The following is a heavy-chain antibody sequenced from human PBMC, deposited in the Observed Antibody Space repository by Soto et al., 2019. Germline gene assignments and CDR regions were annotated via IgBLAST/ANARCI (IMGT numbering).Heavy chain of an antibody. D-gene: IGHD5-12*01. V-gene: IGHV3-30*18. CDR2: ISYDGSNK. CDR1: GFTFSSYG. J-gene: IGHJ4*02. Sequence: QVQLVESGGGVVQPGRSLRLSCAASGFTFSSYGMHWVRQAPGKGLEWVAVISYDGSNKFYADYVKGRFTISRDNSKNTLYLQVNSLRAEDTAVYFCAKDLDYPYYFDYWGQGTLVTVSS. CDR3: AKDLDYPYYFDY.